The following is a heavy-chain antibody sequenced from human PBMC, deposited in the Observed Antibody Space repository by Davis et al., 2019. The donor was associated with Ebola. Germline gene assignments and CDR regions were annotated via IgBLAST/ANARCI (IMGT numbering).Heavy chain of an antibody. CDR1: GYSFTSSA. CDR2: IHTHTGNS. Sequence: AASVKVSCKASGYSFTSSAMNWVRQAPGQGLEWMGWIHTHTGNSRYAQGFTGRFVFSLDTSVSTAYLQISSLKAEDTAVYYCARGVVVGANWFDPWGQGTLVTVSS. V-gene: IGHV7-4-1*02. J-gene: IGHJ5*02. D-gene: IGHD2-15*01. CDR3: ARGVVVGANWFDP.